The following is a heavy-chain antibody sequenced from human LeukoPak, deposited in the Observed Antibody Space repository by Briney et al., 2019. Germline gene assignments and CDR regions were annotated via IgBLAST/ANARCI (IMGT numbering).Heavy chain of an antibody. D-gene: IGHD5-18*01. CDR3: ARDESGYSYGYNWFDP. J-gene: IGHJ5*02. CDR2: INTNTGNP. V-gene: IGHV7-4-1*02. CDR1: GYTFTSYA. Sequence: EASVKVSCKASGYTFTSYAMNWVRQAPGQGLEWMGLINTNTGNPTYAQGFTGRFVFSLDTSVSTAYLQISSLKAEDTAVYYCARDESGYSYGYNWFDPWGQGTLVTVSS.